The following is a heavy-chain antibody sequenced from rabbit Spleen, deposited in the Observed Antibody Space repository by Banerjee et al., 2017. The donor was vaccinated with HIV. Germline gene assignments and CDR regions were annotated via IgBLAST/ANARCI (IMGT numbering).Heavy chain of an antibody. CDR3: ARDTGSSFSSYGMDL. J-gene: IGHJ6*01. CDR1: GFSFSSGYD. CDR2: INASTGKP. V-gene: IGHV1S40*01. D-gene: IGHD8-1*01. Sequence: QSLEESGGGLVKPGASLTLTCKASGFSFSSGYDMCWVRQAPGKGLEWIACINASTGKPVYATWASGRFTMSKTSSTTVTLQMTSLTVADTATYFCARDTGSSFSSYGMDLWGQGTLVTVS.